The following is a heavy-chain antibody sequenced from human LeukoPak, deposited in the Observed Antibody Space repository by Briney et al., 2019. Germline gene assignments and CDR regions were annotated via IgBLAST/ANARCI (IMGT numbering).Heavy chain of an antibody. CDR3: ARHMGKGTNWFDP. J-gene: IGHJ5*02. CDR2: IYHSGGT. Sequence: SETLSLTCTVSGGSIRSINYYWGWIRQSPGKGLEWIGSIYHSGGTYYNPSLKNRVTISVDTSKNQFSLKLSSVTAADTAVYYCARHMGKGTNWFDPWGQGTLVTVSS. V-gene: IGHV4-39*01. D-gene: IGHD7-27*01. CDR1: GGSIRSINYY.